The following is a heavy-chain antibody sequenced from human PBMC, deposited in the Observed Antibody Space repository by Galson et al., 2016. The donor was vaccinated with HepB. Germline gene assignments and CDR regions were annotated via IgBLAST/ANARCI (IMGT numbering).Heavy chain of an antibody. CDR2: MYWDDDK. CDR3: GHQFITVSNKFDYSYVGFDV. CDR1: GFSLDTTGVG. Sequence: PALVKPTQTLTLTCTFSGFSLDTTGVGVGWIRQPPGKALEWLALMYWDDDKRYSPSLKSRVTVIGDTSKNQVVLTMTNMDPVDTATYYCGHQFITVSNKFDYSYVGFDVWGQGTTVTVSS. V-gene: IGHV2-5*02. D-gene: IGHD3-10*01. J-gene: IGHJ6*02.